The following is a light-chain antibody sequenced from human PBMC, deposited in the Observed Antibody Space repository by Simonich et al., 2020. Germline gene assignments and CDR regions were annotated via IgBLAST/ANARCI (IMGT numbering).Light chain of an antibody. J-gene: IGKJ2*01. CDR2: GAS. CDR3: QQYYSTPYT. Sequence: DIVMTQSPDSLAVSLGERATINCKSSQSVLYSSNNKNYLAWYQEKPGQPPKLLIYGASTRESGVPYRLSGSGSWTDFTLTISSLQAEDVAVYYCQQYYSTPYTFGQGTKLEIK. CDR1: QSVLYSSNNKNY. V-gene: IGKV4-1*01.